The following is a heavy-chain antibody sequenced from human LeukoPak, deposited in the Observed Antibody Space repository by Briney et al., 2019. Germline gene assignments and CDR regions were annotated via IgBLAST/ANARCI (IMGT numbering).Heavy chain of an antibody. V-gene: IGHV4-34*01. Sequence: SETLSLTCAVYGGSFSGYYWSWIHQPPGKGLEWIGEINHSGSTNYNPSLKSRVTISVDTSKNQFSLKLSSVTAADTAVYYCARVYYSSSYDYWYFDLWGRGTLVTVSS. CDR2: INHSGST. D-gene: IGHD6-13*01. J-gene: IGHJ2*01. CDR3: ARVYYSSSYDYWYFDL. CDR1: GGSFSGYY.